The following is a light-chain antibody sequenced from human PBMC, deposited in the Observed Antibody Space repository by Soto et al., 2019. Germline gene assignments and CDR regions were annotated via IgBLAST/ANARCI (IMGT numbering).Light chain of an antibody. Sequence: QMTQSPSTLSASVGDRVTINCRSSQSVDSRLAWFQPKPGKAPKLLTYDAASLEIGVPSGFSGSRSWTQFTLTISSLQSDYSAASCCQHYDAYWDPFASGTQVGIK. J-gene: IGKJ1*01. CDR2: DAA. V-gene: IGKV1-5*01. CDR3: QHYDAYWDP. CDR1: QSVDSR.